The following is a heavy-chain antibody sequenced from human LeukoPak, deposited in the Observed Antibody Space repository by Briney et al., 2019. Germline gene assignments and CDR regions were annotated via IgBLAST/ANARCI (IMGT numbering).Heavy chain of an antibody. CDR1: GGSISSSSYY. V-gene: IGHV4-39*07. CDR2: IYYSGST. J-gene: IGHJ4*02. Sequence: SETLSLTCTVSGGSISSSSYYWGWIRQPPGKGLEWIGSIYYSGSTYYNPSLKSRVTISVDTSKNQFSLKLSSVTAADTAVYYCASSQWLAHHFDYWGQGTLVTVSS. CDR3: ASSQWLAHHFDY. D-gene: IGHD6-19*01.